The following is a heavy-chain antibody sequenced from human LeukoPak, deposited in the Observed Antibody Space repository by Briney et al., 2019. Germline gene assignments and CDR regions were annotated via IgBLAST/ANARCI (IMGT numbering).Heavy chain of an antibody. D-gene: IGHD3-9*01. Sequence: ASVKVSCKASGYTFTGYYMHWVRQAPGQGLEWMGWINPNSGGTNYAQKFQGRVTMTRDTSTSTVYMELSSLRSEDTAVYYCARDGGILTGYYSTAPFDYWGQGTLVTVSS. CDR3: ARDGGILTGYYSTAPFDY. J-gene: IGHJ4*02. CDR2: INPNSGGT. CDR1: GYTFTGYY. V-gene: IGHV1-2*02.